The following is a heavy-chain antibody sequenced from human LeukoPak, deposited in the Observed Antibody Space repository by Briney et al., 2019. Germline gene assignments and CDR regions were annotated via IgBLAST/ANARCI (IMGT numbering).Heavy chain of an antibody. J-gene: IGHJ6*02. CDR1: GGSISSSSYY. CDR2: IYYSGST. V-gene: IGHV4-39*07. Sequence: PSETLSLTCTVSGGSISSSSYYWGWIRQPPGKGLEWIGSIYYSGSTYYNPSLKSRVTISVDTSKNQFSLKLSSVTAADTAVYYCARVPYDFWSGYSRNYYYYGMDVWGQGTTVTVSS. D-gene: IGHD3-3*01. CDR3: ARVPYDFWSGYSRNYYYYGMDV.